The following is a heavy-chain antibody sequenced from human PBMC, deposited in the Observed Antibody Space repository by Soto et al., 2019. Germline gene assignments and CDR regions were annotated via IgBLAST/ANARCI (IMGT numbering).Heavy chain of an antibody. V-gene: IGHV1-69*02. CDR1: GGTFSSYI. CDR2: IIPIVGIA. Sequence: VQLVQSGAEVKKPGSSVKVSCKASGGTFSSYIISWVRQAPGQGLEWMGRIIPIVGIANYAQRFQGRVTITADKSTSTAYMEMSSLRSEDTAVYYCARGGVAGFDPWGQGTLVTVSS. J-gene: IGHJ5*02. D-gene: IGHD6-19*01. CDR3: ARGGVAGFDP.